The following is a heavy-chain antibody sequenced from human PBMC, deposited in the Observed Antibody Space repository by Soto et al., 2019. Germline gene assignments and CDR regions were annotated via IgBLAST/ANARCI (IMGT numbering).Heavy chain of an antibody. D-gene: IGHD6-19*01. J-gene: IGHJ4*02. V-gene: IGHV4-59*08. CDR3: ARRGVAGTFDY. Sequence: SQTLSLTCTVSGGSISSYYWSWIRQPPGKGLEWIGYIYYSGSTNYNPSLKSRVTISVDTSKNQFSLKLSSVTAADTAVYYCARRGVAGTFDYWGQGTLVTVSS. CDR1: GGSISSYY. CDR2: IYYSGST.